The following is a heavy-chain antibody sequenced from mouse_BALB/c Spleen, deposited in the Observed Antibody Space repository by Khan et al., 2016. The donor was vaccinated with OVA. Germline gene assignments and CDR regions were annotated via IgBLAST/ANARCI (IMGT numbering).Heavy chain of an antibody. J-gene: IGHJ2*01. D-gene: IGHD3-1*01. V-gene: IGHV1-4*01. CDR3: ARKSTRASY. CDR2: INPSSGYT. Sequence: QVQLQQSGAELVKPGASVKMSCKASGYTFTSYTMHWVKQRPGQGLEWIGYINPSSGYTKYNQKFKDKATLTADKSSSTAYMQLSSLTSEGSGVYYCARKSTRASYWGQGTTLTVSS. CDR1: GYTFTSYT.